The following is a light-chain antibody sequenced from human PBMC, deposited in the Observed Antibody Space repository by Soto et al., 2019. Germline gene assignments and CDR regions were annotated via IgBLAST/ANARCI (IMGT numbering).Light chain of an antibody. J-gene: IGLJ1*01. CDR2: DVS. CDR3: SSFTSTSTNYV. CDR1: SSDVGGYNH. Sequence: QSALTQPASVSGSPGQSITISCTGTSSDVGGYNHVSWYQQHPGKAPKLMISDVSNRPSGVSNRFSGSKSGNTASLTISGLKPEDEADYYCSSFTSTSTNYVFGTGTKLTVL. V-gene: IGLV2-14*01.